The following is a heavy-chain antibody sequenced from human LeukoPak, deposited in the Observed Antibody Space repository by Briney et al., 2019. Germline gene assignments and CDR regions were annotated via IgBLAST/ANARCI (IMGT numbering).Heavy chain of an antibody. CDR3: ARAAAADSLYFDY. V-gene: IGHV3-33*01. D-gene: IGHD6-13*01. Sequence: GGSLRLSCAAPGFTFSSYGMHWVRQAPGKGLEWVAVIWYDGSNKYYADSVKGRFTISRDNSKNTLYLQMNSLRAEDTAVYYCARAAAADSLYFDYWGQGTLVTVSS. J-gene: IGHJ4*02. CDR2: IWYDGSNK. CDR1: GFTFSSYG.